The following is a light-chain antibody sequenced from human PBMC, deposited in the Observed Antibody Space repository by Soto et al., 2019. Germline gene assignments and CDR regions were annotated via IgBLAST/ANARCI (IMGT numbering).Light chain of an antibody. V-gene: IGLV2-14*01. CDR3: SSYTISSTLHYV. CDR1: SSDVGGYNY. Sequence: QSALTQPASVSGSPGQSITISCTGTSSDVGGYNYVSWYQQHPGKAPKLMIYVVSNRPSGVSNRFSGYKSGNTSSLTISGLQAEDEADYYCSSYTISSTLHYVFGTGTKLTVL. J-gene: IGLJ1*01. CDR2: VVS.